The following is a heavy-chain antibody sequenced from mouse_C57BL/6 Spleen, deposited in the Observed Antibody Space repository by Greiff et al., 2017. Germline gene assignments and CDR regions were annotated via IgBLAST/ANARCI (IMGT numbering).Heavy chain of an antibody. V-gene: IGHV5-9-1*02. CDR3: TRKWLLAMDY. J-gene: IGHJ4*01. CDR1: GFTFSSYA. CDR2: ISSGGDDI. D-gene: IGHD2-3*01. Sequence: EVKVVESGEGLVKPGGSLKLSCAASGFTFSSYAMSWVRQTPEQRLEWVAYISSGGDDIYYADTVKGRFTIPRDNARNTQYLQLSSVESEDTAMYYCTRKWLLAMDYWGQGTSVTVSS.